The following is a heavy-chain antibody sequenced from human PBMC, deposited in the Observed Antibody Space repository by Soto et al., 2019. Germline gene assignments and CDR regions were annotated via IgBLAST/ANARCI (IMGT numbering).Heavy chain of an antibody. J-gene: IGHJ6*02. CDR2: IYDSRST. V-gene: IGHV4-31*03. D-gene: IGHD2-15*01. CDR1: GGSISSGDYY. Sequence: QVQLQESGPGLVKPSQTLSLTCPVSGGSISSGDYYWTGIRQHPGKGLECIGYIYDSRSTSYNPSLQSRLTISVATSKNQFSLKLSSVSAADTAVYYFARERTDATGVFGMDVWVQGTTVTVSS. CDR3: ARERTDATGVFGMDV.